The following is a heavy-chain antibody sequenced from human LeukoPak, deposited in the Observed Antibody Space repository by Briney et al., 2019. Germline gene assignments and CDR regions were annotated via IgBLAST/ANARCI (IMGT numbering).Heavy chain of an antibody. Sequence: GGSLRLSCAVSGFTFSTHSMNWVRQAPGKGLEWVSYIICSSNTIYYADSVKGRFTISRDNAKNSLYLQMNSLRAEDTAVYYCARAVGHGSGSPRMDVWGKGTTVTVSS. D-gene: IGHD3-10*01. V-gene: IGHV3-48*01. CDR2: IICSSNTI. J-gene: IGHJ6*04. CDR1: GFTFSTHS. CDR3: ARAVGHGSGSPRMDV.